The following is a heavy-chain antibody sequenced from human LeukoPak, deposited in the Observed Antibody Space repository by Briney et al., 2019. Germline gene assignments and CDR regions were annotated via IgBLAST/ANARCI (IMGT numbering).Heavy chain of an antibody. J-gene: IGHJ6*03. CDR1: GGSFSGYY. CDR3: ARGYYYDYMEF. V-gene: IGHV4-34*01. CDR2: INHSGST. Sequence: SETLSLTCAVYGGSFSGYYWSWIRQPPGKGLEWIGEINHSGSTNHNPYPKSRLTITLDTPNNQLSLKLMSVTPAHTAVYYCARGYYYDYMEFWGKGTTVTVSS.